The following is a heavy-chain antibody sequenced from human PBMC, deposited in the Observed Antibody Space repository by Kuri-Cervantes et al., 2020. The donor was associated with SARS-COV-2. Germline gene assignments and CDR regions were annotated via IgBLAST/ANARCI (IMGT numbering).Heavy chain of an antibody. J-gene: IGHJ4*02. CDR2: LSGSGVST. CDR1: GFIFSKYA. CDR3: AKDGDSRGYYLFDH. Sequence: GGSLRLSCGGSGFIFSKYAMHWVRQAPGKGLEWVSGLSGSGVSTYYAESVKGRFTISRDNSKNTLYLQMNSLRAEDTAVYSCAKDGDSRGYYLFDHWGQETLVTVSS. V-gene: IGHV3-23*01. D-gene: IGHD3-22*01.